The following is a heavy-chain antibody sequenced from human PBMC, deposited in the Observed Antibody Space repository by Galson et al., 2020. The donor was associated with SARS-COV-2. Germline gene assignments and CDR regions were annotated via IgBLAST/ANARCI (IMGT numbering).Heavy chain of an antibody. CDR1: GFTFSSYA. V-gene: IGHV3-23*01. CDR2: ISGSGGST. CDR3: AKLGTQLWLRHWFDP. J-gene: IGHJ5*02. Sequence: GGSLRLSCAASGFTFSSYAMSWVRQAPGKGLEWVSAISGSGGSTYYADSVTGRFTISRDNSKNTLYLQMNSLRAEDTAVYYCAKLGTQLWLRHWFDPWGQGTLVTVSS. D-gene: IGHD5-18*01.